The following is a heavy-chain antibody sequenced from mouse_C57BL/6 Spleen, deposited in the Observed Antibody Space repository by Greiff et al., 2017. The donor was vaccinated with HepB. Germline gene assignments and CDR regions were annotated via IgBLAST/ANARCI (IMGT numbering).Heavy chain of an antibody. CDR1: GFTFSDFY. J-gene: IGHJ4*01. CDR3: ARDDGHYAMDY. CDR2: SRNKANDYTT. Sequence: EVQLVESGGGLVQSGRSLRLSCATSGFTFSDFYMEWVRQAPGKGLEWIAASRNKANDYTTEYSASVKGRFIVSRDTSQSILYLQMNALRAEDTAIYYCARDDGHYAMDYWGQGTSVTVSS. D-gene: IGHD1-1*02. V-gene: IGHV7-1*01.